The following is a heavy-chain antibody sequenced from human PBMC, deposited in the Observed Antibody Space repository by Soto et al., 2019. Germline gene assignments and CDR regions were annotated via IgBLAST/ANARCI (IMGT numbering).Heavy chain of an antibody. J-gene: IGHJ6*02. CDR2: ITSGVTT. Sequence: EVQLLESGGGLVQPGGSLRLSCAASGFPFSSYAVNWVRQAPGKGLEWVSTITSGVTTYYSDSVKGRFTISRDNSKNTLYLQMNSLRADDTAVYYCAKDRRRQQNYGMDVWCQGTTVIVSS. V-gene: IGHV3-23*01. CDR1: GFPFSSYA. CDR3: AKDRRRQQNYGMDV.